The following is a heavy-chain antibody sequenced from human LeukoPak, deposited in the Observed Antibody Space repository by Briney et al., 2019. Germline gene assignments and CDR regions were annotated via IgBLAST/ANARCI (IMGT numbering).Heavy chain of an antibody. J-gene: IGHJ4*02. V-gene: IGHV3-48*04. CDR1: GFLFRSYS. CDR3: ARMSGSHIDY. CDR2: IISSASTT. D-gene: IGHD1-26*01. Sequence: PGGSLRLSCAASGFLFRSYSMNWVRQAPGKGLEWISYIISSASTTYYADSVKGRFVISRDNAKNSLYLQMNSLRAEDTAVYYCARMSGSHIDYWGQGTLVTVSS.